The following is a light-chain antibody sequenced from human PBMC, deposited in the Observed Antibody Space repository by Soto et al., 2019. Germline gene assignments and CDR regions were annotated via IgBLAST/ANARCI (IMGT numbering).Light chain of an antibody. CDR2: KAS. J-gene: IGKJ1*01. Sequence: DIQMTQSPSTLSASVGDRVTITCRASQSISTWLAWYQQKAGKAPKLLIYKASILESGVPSRFSGSGSGTEFPLTISSLQHDDFATYYRQQNSTYWTFGQGTKLEIK. CDR1: QSISTW. V-gene: IGKV1-5*03. CDR3: QQNSTYWT.